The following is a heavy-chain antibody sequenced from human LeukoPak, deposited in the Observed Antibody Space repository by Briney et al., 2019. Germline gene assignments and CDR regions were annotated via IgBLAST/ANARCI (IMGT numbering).Heavy chain of an antibody. Sequence: ASVKVSCKASGYTFTGYYMYWVRQAPGQGLEWMGRINPNSGGTNYAQKFQGRVTMTRDTSISTAYMELSRLRSDDTAVYCCARDAPTYYYDSRGEGAFDIWGQGTMVTVSS. CDR2: INPNSGGT. J-gene: IGHJ3*02. CDR3: ARDAPTYYYDSRGEGAFDI. CDR1: GYTFTGYY. V-gene: IGHV1-2*06. D-gene: IGHD3-22*01.